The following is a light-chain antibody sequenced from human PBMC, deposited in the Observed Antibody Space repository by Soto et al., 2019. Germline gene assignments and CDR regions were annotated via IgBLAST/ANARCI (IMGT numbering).Light chain of an antibody. J-gene: IGLJ2*01. CDR2: DNN. Sequence: QSVLTQPPSVSAAPGQKVTISCSGSSSNIGHNYVSWYQQLPGTAPKLLMYDNNKRPSGIPDRFSGSKSGTSATLGITGLQTGDEADYDCGTWDSSLSAVVFGGGTKLTV. V-gene: IGLV1-51*01. CDR3: GTWDSSLSAVV. CDR1: SSNIGHNY.